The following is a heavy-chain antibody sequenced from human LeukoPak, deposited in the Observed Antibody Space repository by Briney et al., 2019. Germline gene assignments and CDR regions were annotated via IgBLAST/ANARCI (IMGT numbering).Heavy chain of an antibody. CDR3: ARGFRDYVWGSYRYTETGWFDP. D-gene: IGHD3-16*02. V-gene: IGHV1-8*02. J-gene: IGHJ5*02. CDR1: GYTFTNYG. Sequence: ASVKVSCKASGYTFTNYGISWVRQAPGQGLEWMGWMNPNSGNTGYAQKFQGRVTMTRNTSISTAYMELSSLRSEDTAVYYCARGFRDYVWGSYRYTETGWFDPWGQGTLVTVSS. CDR2: MNPNSGNT.